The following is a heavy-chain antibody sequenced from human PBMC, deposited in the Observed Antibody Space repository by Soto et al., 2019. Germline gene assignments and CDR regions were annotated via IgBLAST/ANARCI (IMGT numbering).Heavy chain of an antibody. CDR3: AGTNALEV. Sequence: GRSLRLSCAASRFTFSTYWMTWVRQTPGKGLEWVANIHQDGSEKYYMDSVRGLFTISRDNAKNSLCLHMTSLRAEDTAVYYCAGTNALEVLVQGTTVTVSS. J-gene: IGHJ6*01. CDR2: IHQDGSEK. V-gene: IGHV3-7*01. CDR1: RFTFSTYW.